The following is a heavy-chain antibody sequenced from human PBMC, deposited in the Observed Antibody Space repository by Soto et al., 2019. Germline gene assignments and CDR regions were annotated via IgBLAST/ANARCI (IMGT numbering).Heavy chain of an antibody. CDR1: GGSVNGDNFY. D-gene: IGHD6-19*01. V-gene: IGHV4-61*01. J-gene: IGHJ5*01. CDR2: VFHVGNT. CDR3: ARHHIAVTAEFFYS. Sequence: KPSETLSLTCTVSGGSVNGDNFYWSWIRQPPGKGLEWIGYVFHVGNTNYSPSLKSRVTTSIDTSRNQFSLRLSSVTAADTAVYFCARHHIAVTAEFFYSWGRGNMVTVSS.